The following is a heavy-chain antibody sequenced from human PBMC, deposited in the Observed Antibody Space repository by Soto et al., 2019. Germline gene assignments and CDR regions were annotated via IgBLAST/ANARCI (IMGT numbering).Heavy chain of an antibody. D-gene: IGHD2-8*02. Sequence: EVQLVESGGGLVQPGGSLRLSCVASGFTFSGDLMHWVRQAAGKGLVWVSRINMDGTSTNYADSVKGRFTISSDNAKNTLYLQMNSLRVDDTAVYYCARGPRGLYHHDYWGQGALVTVS. CDR2: INMDGTST. CDR1: GFTFSGDL. V-gene: IGHV3-74*01. CDR3: ARGPRGLYHHDY. J-gene: IGHJ4*02.